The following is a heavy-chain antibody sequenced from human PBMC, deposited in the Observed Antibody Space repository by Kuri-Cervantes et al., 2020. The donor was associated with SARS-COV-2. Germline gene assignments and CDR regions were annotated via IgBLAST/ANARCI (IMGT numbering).Heavy chain of an antibody. J-gene: IGHJ4*02. V-gene: IGHV4-39*01. Sequence: SETLSLTCTVSGGSISSSSYYWGWIRQPLGMGLEWIGSNYYSGSTYYNPSLKSRVTISVDTSKNQFSLKLSSVTAADTAVYYCARRGAVAGTVPFFDYWGQGTLVTVSS. CDR2: NYYSGST. CDR3: ARRGAVAGTVPFFDY. CDR1: GGSISSSSYY. D-gene: IGHD6-19*01.